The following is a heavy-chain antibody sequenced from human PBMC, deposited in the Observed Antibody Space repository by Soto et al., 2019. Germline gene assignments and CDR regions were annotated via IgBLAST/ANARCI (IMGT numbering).Heavy chain of an antibody. CDR1: GGSISSYY. D-gene: IGHD2-2*01. V-gene: IGHV4-59*06. J-gene: IGHJ4*02. Sequence: SETLSLTCTVSGGSISSYYWSWIRQPPGKGLEWIGYIYYSGSTYYNPSLKSRVTISVDTSKNQFSLKLSSVTAADTAVYYCAREGGSTSWRLIDYWGQGTLVTVSS. CDR2: IYYSGST. CDR3: AREGGSTSWRLIDY.